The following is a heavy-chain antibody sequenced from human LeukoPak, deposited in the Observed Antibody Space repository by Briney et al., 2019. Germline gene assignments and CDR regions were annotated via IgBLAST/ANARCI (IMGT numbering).Heavy chain of an antibody. Sequence: PGGSLRLSCAASGFSFNTYWMHWVRQVPGKGLVWVSGMNTDGSDSSYADSVKGRFTISRDNAKNTLYLQMNSLRAEDTAVYYCARDHSSWEVPSDYWGQGTLATVSS. J-gene: IGHJ4*02. V-gene: IGHV3-74*01. CDR2: MNTDGSDS. CDR1: GFSFNTYW. D-gene: IGHD6-13*01. CDR3: ARDHSSWEVPSDY.